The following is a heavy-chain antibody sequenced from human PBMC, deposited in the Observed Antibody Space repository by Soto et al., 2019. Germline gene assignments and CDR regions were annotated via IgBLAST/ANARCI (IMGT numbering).Heavy chain of an antibody. CDR1: GGSISSYY. CDR2: IYYSGST. J-gene: IGHJ3*02. Sequence: PSETLSLTSTVSGGSISSYYWSWNRQPPGKGLEWIGYIYYSGSTNYNPSLKSRVTISVDTSKNQFSLKLSSVTAADTAVYYCARRYGVAFDIWGQGTMVTVSS. V-gene: IGHV4-59*08. CDR3: ARRYGVAFDI. D-gene: IGHD3-10*01.